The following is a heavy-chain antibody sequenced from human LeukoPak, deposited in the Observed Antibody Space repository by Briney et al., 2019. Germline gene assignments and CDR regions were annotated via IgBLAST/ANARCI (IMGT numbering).Heavy chain of an antibody. J-gene: IGHJ6*02. Sequence: APVTDSYSASGYTFTGYYMHWVRQPPGQGLEWMGWINPNTGVTNYAQKFQGRVTLTRATSIITAYMDLTRLRSDDTAMYYCARDRTTVTTGYYGMDFWGQGTMVTVSS. D-gene: IGHD4-17*01. CDR1: GYTFTGYY. CDR3: ARDRTTVTTGYYGMDF. V-gene: IGHV1-2*02. CDR2: INPNTGVT.